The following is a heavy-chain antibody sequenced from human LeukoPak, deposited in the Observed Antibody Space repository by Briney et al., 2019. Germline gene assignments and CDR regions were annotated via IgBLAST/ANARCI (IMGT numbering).Heavy chain of an antibody. V-gene: IGHV1-18*01. CDR1: GYTFTSYG. CDR2: ISAYNGNT. Sequence: ASVKVSCKASGYTFTSYGISWARQAPGQGLEWMGWISAYNGNTNYAQKLQGRVTMTTDTSTSTAYMELRSLRSDDTAVYYCARGAAGYSSGWYGMDVWGQGTTVTVSS. CDR3: ARGAAGYSSGWYGMDV. D-gene: IGHD6-19*01. J-gene: IGHJ6*02.